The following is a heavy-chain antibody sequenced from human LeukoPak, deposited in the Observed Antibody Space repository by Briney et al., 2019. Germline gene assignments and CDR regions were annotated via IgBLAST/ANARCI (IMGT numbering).Heavy chain of an antibody. D-gene: IGHD2-15*01. J-gene: IGHJ3*02. CDR1: GYTVTSYD. V-gene: IGHV1-8*01. Sequence: ASVKVSCTASGYTVTSYDINWVRQATGQGLEWMGWRNPNSGNTGYAQKFQGRVTMTRHTSISTAYMELSSLRSEDTAVYYCARAGVVVAATTRVRAFDIWGQGTMVTVSS. CDR2: RNPNSGNT. CDR3: ARAGVVVAATTRVRAFDI.